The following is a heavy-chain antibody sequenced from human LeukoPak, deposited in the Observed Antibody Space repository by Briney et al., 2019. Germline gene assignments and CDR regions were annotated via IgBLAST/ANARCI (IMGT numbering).Heavy chain of an antibody. J-gene: IGHJ4*02. V-gene: IGHV3-53*01. D-gene: IGHD3-10*01. CDR3: ASGSSFDY. Sequence: PGGSLRLSCTASGFTFSTYSMNWVRQAPGKGLEWVSVIYSGGSTYYADSVKGRFTISRDNSKNTLYLQMNSLRAEDTAVYYCASGSSFDYWGQGTLVTVSS. CDR2: IYSGGST. CDR1: GFTFSTYS.